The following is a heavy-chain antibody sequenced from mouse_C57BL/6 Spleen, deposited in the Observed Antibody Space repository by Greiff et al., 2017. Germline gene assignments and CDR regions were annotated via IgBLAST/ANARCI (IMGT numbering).Heavy chain of an antibody. J-gene: IGHJ2*01. D-gene: IGHD2-5*01. CDR1: GYTFTSYW. CDR2: IYPGSGST. Sequence: QVQLQQPGAELVKPGASVKMSCKASGYTFTSYWITWVKQRPGQGLEWIGDIYPGSGSTNYNEKFKSKATLTVDTSSSTAYMQLSILTSEDSSVYYCARSYYSNSYYVDYWGQGTTLTVSS. CDR3: ARSYYSNSYYVDY. V-gene: IGHV1-55*01.